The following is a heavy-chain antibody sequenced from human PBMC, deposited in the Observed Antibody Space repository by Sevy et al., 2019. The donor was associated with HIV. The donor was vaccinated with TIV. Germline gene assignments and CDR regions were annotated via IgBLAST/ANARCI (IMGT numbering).Heavy chain of an antibody. J-gene: IGHJ3*02. CDR1: GFTFTSYA. D-gene: IGHD3-22*01. Sequence: GGSLRLSCKPSGFTFTSYAMNWVRQAPGKGLEWISTIYGSGGVTYYADSVKGRFTISRDKSKNTLYLQKNSLRTEDTALYYCAGGRYDSSGSFDALDIWGQGTMVTVSS. CDR3: AGGRYDSSGSFDALDI. CDR2: IYGSGGVT. V-gene: IGHV3-23*01.